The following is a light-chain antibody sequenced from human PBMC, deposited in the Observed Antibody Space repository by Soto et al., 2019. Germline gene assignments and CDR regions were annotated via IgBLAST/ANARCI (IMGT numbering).Light chain of an antibody. Sequence: SYELTQPFSVSVAPGQTAKLTCGGDNIGSKSVHWYQQKAGQAPVLVVYDDTDRPSGIPDRFAGYNSGNTATLTISKVEAGDEADYYCQVWDSSSEVIFGGGTKLTVL. CDR1: NIGSKS. CDR2: DDT. J-gene: IGLJ2*01. V-gene: IGLV3-21*02. CDR3: QVWDSSSEVI.